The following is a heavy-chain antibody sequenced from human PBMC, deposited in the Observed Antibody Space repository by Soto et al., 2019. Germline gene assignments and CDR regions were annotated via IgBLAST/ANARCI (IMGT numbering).Heavy chain of an antibody. Sequence: SGPTLVNPTQTLTLTCTFSGFSLSTSGMCVSWIRQPPGKALEWLALIDWDDDKYYSTSLKTRLTISKDTSKNQVVLTMTNMDPVDTATYYCARSRPYCTNGVCYRGYNWFDPWGQGTLVTVSS. CDR1: GFSLSTSGMC. J-gene: IGHJ5*02. CDR3: ARSRPYCTNGVCYRGYNWFDP. V-gene: IGHV2-70*01. D-gene: IGHD2-8*01. CDR2: IDWDDDK.